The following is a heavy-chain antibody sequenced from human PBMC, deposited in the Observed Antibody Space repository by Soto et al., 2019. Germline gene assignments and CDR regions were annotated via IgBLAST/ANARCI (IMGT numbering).Heavy chain of an antibody. D-gene: IGHD3-10*01. J-gene: IGHJ3*02. CDR2: INGDGNTI. Sequence: LRLSCAASGFNFGPFWMHWIRQAPGKGLVWVSHINGDGNTIVYADSVRGRFTISRDNAKSTLFLQMNSLRVEDTAVYYCARDRGYPDSFDIWGQGTMVTVSS. V-gene: IGHV3-74*01. CDR3: ARDRGYPDSFDI. CDR1: GFNFGPFW.